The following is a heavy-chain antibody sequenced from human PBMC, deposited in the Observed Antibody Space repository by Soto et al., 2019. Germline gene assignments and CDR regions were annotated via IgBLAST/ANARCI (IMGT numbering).Heavy chain of an antibody. CDR2: INHSGST. V-gene: IGHV4-34*01. J-gene: IGHJ4*02. D-gene: IGHD6-6*01. Sequence: SETLSLTCAVYGGSFSGYYWSWIRQPPGKGLEWIGEINHSGSTNYNPSLKSRVTISVDTSKNQFSLKLSSVTAADTAVYYCARGASHWGQGTLVTVSS. CDR3: ARGASH. CDR1: GGSFSGYY.